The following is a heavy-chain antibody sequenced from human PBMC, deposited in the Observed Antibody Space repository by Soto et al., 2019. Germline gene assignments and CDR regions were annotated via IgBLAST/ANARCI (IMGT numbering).Heavy chain of an antibody. Sequence: GGSLRLSCVASGFTFSNYWMHWVRQAPGKGLEWVSRISSDGSSTTYADSVKGRFIISRDNAENSLHLQMNSLRAEDTAVYYCARVRYCSDNSCYSWFDYWGQGTLVTVSS. CDR2: ISSDGSST. D-gene: IGHD2-15*01. J-gene: IGHJ4*02. CDR1: GFTFSNYW. CDR3: ARVRYCSDNSCYSWFDY. V-gene: IGHV3-74*01.